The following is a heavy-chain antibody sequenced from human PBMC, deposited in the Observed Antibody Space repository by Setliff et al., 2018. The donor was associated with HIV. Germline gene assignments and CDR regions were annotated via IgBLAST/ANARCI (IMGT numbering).Heavy chain of an antibody. Sequence: ASVKVSCKASGYTFTDYQIHWVRQAPGQGLVYMGYIIPNSGGTMFARKFQDRVTMTRDTSISTVYLELSRLTSDDTAVYFCARDPELKQWLVRSPSFYFDYWVPETLLVTVSS. CDR1: GYTFTDYQ. CDR2: IIPNSGGT. J-gene: IGHJ4*03. CDR3: ARDPELKQWLVRSPSFYFDY. V-gene: IGHV1-2*02. D-gene: IGHD6-19*01.